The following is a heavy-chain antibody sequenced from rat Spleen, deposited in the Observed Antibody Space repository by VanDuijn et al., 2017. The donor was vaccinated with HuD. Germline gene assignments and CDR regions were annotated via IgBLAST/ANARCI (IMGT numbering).Heavy chain of an antibody. CDR2: IWNDGST. D-gene: IGHD1-11*01. CDR3: TPLTLDY. V-gene: IGHV2-13*01. Sequence: QVQLKESGPGLVKPSLTLSLTCTVSGFSLSNYGVIWVRQPPGKGLEWMGAIWNDGSTDYNSALKSRLSISRDTSRRQVFLKMHSLQTEDTAIYFCTPLTLDYWGQGVLVTVSS. CDR1: GFSLSNYG. J-gene: IGHJ2*01.